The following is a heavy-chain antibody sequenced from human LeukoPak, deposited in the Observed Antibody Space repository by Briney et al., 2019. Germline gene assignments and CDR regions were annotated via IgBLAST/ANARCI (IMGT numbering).Heavy chain of an antibody. CDR2: ISWNSGSI. Sequence: GGSLRLSCAASGFTFDDYAMHWVRQAPGKGVEWVSGISWNSGSIGYADSVKGRFTISRDNAKNSLYLQMNSLRAEDTALYYCAKGVVRYWYFDLWGRGTLVTVSS. D-gene: IGHD2-15*01. V-gene: IGHV3-9*01. J-gene: IGHJ2*01. CDR3: AKGVVRYWYFDL. CDR1: GFTFDDYA.